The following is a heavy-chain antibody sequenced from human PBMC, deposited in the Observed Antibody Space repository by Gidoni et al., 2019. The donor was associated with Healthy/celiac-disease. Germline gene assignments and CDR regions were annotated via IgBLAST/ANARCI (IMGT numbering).Heavy chain of an antibody. V-gene: IGHV4-34*01. J-gene: IGHJ4*02. CDR1: GGSLSGYY. D-gene: IGHD3-22*01. Sequence: QVQLQQWGAGLLKPSESLSRTCAGYGGSLSGYYWSWIRQPPGKGLEWIGQIKYSGSTNYNPSLKSRCTISVETTKNQFSLKLSSVTAADAAVYYCARGQKMGGHSSGYLDYWGQGTLVTVSS. CDR2: IKYSGST. CDR3: ARGQKMGGHSSGYLDY.